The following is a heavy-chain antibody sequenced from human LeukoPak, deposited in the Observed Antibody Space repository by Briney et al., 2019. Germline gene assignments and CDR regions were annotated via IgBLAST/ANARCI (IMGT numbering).Heavy chain of an antibody. CDR2: TVPTIGTT. CDR1: GGTFSRYA. V-gene: IGHV1-69*11. D-gene: IGHD5-12*01. Sequence: SVKVSCKASGGTFSRYAVSWVRQAPGQGLEWMGRTVPTIGTTNYAQKFQGRVTINVDESTTIAYMELSNLRSEDTAVYYCARDGKSGYSYASEYWGQGTLVTVSS. J-gene: IGHJ4*02. CDR3: ARDGKSGYSYASEY.